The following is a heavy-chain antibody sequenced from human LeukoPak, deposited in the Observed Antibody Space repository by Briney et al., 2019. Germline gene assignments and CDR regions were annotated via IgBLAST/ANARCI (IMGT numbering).Heavy chain of an antibody. CDR2: ISSSGSTI. Sequence: SGGSLRLSCAASGFTFSSYEMNWVRQAPGKGLEWVSYISSSGSTIYYADSVKGRFTISRDNAKNSLYLQMNSLRAEDTAVYYCAGTSGWYPTDYWGQGTLVTVSS. CDR1: GFTFSSYE. J-gene: IGHJ4*02. CDR3: AGTSGWYPTDY. D-gene: IGHD6-19*01. V-gene: IGHV3-48*03.